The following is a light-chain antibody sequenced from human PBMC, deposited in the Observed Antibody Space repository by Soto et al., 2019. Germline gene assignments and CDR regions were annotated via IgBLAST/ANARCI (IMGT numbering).Light chain of an antibody. J-gene: IGLJ2*01. Sequence: QSALTQPASVSVSPGQSITISCTGTSSDVGDYNYVSWYQQHPGKAPKLMIYEVSNRPSGVSNRFSGSKSGNTASLTVSGLQAEDEADYYCSSYTSSSTPVVFGGGTKLTVL. V-gene: IGLV2-14*01. CDR3: SSYTSSSTPVV. CDR1: SSDVGDYNY. CDR2: EVS.